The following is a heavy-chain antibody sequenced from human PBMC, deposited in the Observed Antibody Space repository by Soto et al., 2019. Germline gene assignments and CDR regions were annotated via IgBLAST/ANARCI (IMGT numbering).Heavy chain of an antibody. D-gene: IGHD4-17*01. CDR2: IYHSGST. V-gene: IGHV4-4*02. Sequence: QVQLQESGPGLVKPSGTLSLTCAVSGGSISSSNWWSWVRQPPGKGLEWIGEIYHSGSTNYNPSLKSRVTISVDKSKDQFSLKLSSVTAADTAVYYCARAIMTTVTTPHWYFDLWGRGTLVTVSS. CDR3: ARAIMTTVTTPHWYFDL. J-gene: IGHJ2*01. CDR1: GGSISSSNW.